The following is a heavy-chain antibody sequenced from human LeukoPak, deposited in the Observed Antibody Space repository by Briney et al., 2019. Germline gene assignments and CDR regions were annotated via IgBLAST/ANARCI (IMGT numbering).Heavy chain of an antibody. V-gene: IGHV4-4*07. Sequence: PSETLSLTCTVSGGSISSYYWTWIRQPAGKGLEWIGRIYASGTSNYNPSLKSRVTISADKSKNQFSLRLSSVTAADTAVYHCARGLDGYGTFDYWGQGTLVTVSS. CDR1: GGSISSYY. CDR3: ARGLDGYGTFDY. J-gene: IGHJ4*02. CDR2: IYASGTS. D-gene: IGHD5-24*01.